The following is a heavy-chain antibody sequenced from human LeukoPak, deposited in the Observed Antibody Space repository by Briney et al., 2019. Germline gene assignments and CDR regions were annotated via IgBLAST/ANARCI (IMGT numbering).Heavy chain of an antibody. J-gene: IGHJ4*02. CDR1: GFTFSSNS. CDR3: AKRYYDFPLDY. V-gene: IGHV3-23*01. CDR2: ISGSGGST. D-gene: IGHD3-3*01. Sequence: PGGSLRLSSAASGFTFSSNSMSWVRQAPGEGLEWVSAISGSGGSTFYADSVKGRFTISRDNSKNTLYLQINNLRAEDTAVYYCAKRYYDFPLDYWGQGTLVTVSS.